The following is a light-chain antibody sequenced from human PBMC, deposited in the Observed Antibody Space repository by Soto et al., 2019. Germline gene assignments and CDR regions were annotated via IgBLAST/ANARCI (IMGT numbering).Light chain of an antibody. J-gene: IGKJ2*01. V-gene: IGKV1-12*01. CDR1: QDIGDW. Sequence: IQMTQSPSTVSASLGDGINITCRAAQDIGDWLAWYQQRPGKAHKLLIFHASTLQSGVPPRFSGNRSGTTFTLSVSGLQREDFATYYCQQGKTFPYTFGQGTRLEI. CDR2: HAS. CDR3: QQGKTFPYT.